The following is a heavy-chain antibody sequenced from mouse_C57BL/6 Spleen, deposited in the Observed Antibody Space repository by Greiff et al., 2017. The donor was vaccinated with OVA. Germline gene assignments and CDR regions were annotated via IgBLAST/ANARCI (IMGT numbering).Heavy chain of an antibody. Sequence: DVQLVESGEGLVKPGGSLKLSCAASGFTFSSYAMSWVRQTPEKRLEWVAYISSGGDYIYYADTVKGRFTISRDNARNTLYLQMSSLKSEDTAMYYCTRGENWGIFAFWGQGTLGTVSA. CDR2: ISSGGDYI. CDR1: GFTFSSYA. CDR3: TRGENWGIFAF. D-gene: IGHD4-1*01. V-gene: IGHV5-9-1*02. J-gene: IGHJ3*01.